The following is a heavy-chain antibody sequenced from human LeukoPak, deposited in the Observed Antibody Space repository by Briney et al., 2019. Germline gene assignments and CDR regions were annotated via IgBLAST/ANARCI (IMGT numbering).Heavy chain of an antibody. Sequence: ASVKVSCKASGYTFTSYGISWVRQAPGQGLEWMGWISAYNGNTNYAQKLQGRVTMTTDTSTSTAYMELRSLRSDDTAVYYCARGKDIVVVVAATRMDVWGEGTTVTVSS. CDR3: ARGKDIVVVVAATRMDV. V-gene: IGHV1-18*01. CDR1: GYTFTSYG. J-gene: IGHJ6*04. D-gene: IGHD2-15*01. CDR2: ISAYNGNT.